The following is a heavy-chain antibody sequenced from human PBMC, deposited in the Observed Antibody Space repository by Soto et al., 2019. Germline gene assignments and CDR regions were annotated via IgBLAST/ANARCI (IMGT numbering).Heavy chain of an antibody. D-gene: IGHD4-17*01. CDR3: AVTTGY. CDR2: VSPDHGNA. CDR1: GYTFTDYD. J-gene: IGHJ4*02. V-gene: IGHV1-8*01. Sequence: QVRVVQSGAEVKKPGASVKVSCKTSGYTFTDYDINWVRQAPGQGLEWMGWVSPDHGNAGYAQQFQGQVPMPSDTSISTVLMELPNLRSEDTAVYYCAVTTGYWGQGTNVTVSS.